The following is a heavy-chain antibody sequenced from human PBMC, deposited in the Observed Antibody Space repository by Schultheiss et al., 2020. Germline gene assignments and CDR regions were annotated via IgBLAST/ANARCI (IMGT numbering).Heavy chain of an antibody. CDR3: ARVHIAAAGDY. CDR1: GYTFSSYW. CDR2: ISYDGSNK. V-gene: IGHV3-30-3*01. D-gene: IGHD6-13*01. J-gene: IGHJ4*02. Sequence: GGSLRLSCAASGYTFSSYWMNWVRQAPGKGLEWVAVISYDGSNKYYADSVKGRFTISRDNSKNTLYLQMNSLRAEDTAVYYCARVHIAAAGDYWGQGTLVTVSS.